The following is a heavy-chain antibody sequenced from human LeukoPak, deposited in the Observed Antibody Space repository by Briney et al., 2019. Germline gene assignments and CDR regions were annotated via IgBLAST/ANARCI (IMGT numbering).Heavy chain of an antibody. J-gene: IGHJ4*02. Sequence: SETLSLTCTISGGSASDYYWSWIRQSPGKGLEWIGYIYHTGSTSYSPSLKSRVTISADTSQNQFSLKLSSVTAADTAVYYCASRKLGNDYWGQGTLVTVSS. CDR2: IYHTGST. CDR3: ASRKLGNDY. D-gene: IGHD7-27*01. CDR1: GGSASDYY. V-gene: IGHV4-59*02.